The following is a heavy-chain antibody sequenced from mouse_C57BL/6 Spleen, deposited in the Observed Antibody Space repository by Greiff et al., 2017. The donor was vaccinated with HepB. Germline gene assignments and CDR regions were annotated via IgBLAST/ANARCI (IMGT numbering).Heavy chain of an antibody. V-gene: IGHV1-7*01. CDR3: APIYDGYLYYFDY. CDR1: GYTFTSYW. CDR2: INPSSGYT. J-gene: IGHJ2*01. D-gene: IGHD2-3*01. Sequence: QVTLKVSGAELAKPGASVKLSCKASGYTFTSYWMHWVKQRPGQGLEWIGYINPSSGYTKYNQKFKDKATLTADKSSSTAYMQLSSLTYEDSAVYYCAPIYDGYLYYFDYWGQGTTLTVSS.